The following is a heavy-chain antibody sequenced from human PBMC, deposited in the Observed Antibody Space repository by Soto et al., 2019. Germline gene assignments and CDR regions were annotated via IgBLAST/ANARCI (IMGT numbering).Heavy chain of an antibody. CDR1: GGTFSSYA. CDR2: IIPIFGTA. V-gene: IGHV1-69*01. J-gene: IGHJ6*02. Sequence: QVQLLQSGAEVKKPGSSVKVSCKASGGTFSSYAISWVRQAPGQGLEWMGGIIPIFGTANYAQKFQGRVTITADESTSTAYMELSSLRSEDTAVYYCARDGEDIVVVPAANAYYYYGMDVWGQGTTVTVSS. D-gene: IGHD2-2*01. CDR3: ARDGEDIVVVPAANAYYYYGMDV.